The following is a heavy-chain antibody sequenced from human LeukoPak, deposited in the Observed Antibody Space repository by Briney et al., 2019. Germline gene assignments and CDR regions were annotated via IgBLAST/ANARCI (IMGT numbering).Heavy chain of an antibody. V-gene: IGHV4-38-2*02. J-gene: IGHJ3*02. CDR2: IYHSVST. D-gene: IGHD6-13*01. Sequence: SETLSLTCTVSGYSINRGYYWGSIRQPPGMGLEWIGSIYHSVSTYYNPSLKTRVTISVDTSKNQFFLKLSSVTAADTAVYYCARVTQQQLTDAFNIWGQGTMVTVSS. CDR3: ARVTQQQLTDAFNI. CDR1: GYSINRGYY.